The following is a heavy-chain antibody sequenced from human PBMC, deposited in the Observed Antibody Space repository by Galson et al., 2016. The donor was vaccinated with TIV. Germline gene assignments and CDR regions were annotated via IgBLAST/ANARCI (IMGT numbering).Heavy chain of an antibody. J-gene: IGHJ4*02. CDR3: AKETSSGFSGYGYIDF. CDR1: GFTFSSFA. D-gene: IGHD5-12*01. Sequence: SLRLSCAASGFTFSSFAMSWVRQAPGRGLEWVSSITASGLRTYFPDSVKGRFTISRDNSKNTLYLQMSSLRADDTAIYYCAKETSSGFSGYGYIDFWGQGTLVTVSS. V-gene: IGHV3-23*01. CDR2: ITASGLRT.